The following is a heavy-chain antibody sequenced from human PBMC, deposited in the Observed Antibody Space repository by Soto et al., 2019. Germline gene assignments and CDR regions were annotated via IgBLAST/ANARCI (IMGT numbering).Heavy chain of an antibody. V-gene: IGHV1-2*04. D-gene: IGHD3-3*01. J-gene: IGHJ6*02. CDR2: INPNSGGT. CDR3: ARGGDFGVVYYYYGMDV. Sequence: ASVKVSCKASGYTLTGYYMHWVRQAPGQGLEWMGWINPNSGGTNYAQKFQGWVTMTRDTSISTAYMELSRLRSDDTAVYYCARGGDFGVVYYYYGMDVWGQGTTVTVSS. CDR1: GYTLTGYY.